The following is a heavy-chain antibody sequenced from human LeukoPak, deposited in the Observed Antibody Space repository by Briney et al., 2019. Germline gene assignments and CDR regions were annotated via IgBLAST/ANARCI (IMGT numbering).Heavy chain of an antibody. J-gene: IGHJ4*02. CDR1: GFTFSSYG. Sequence: GRSLRLSCAASGFTFSSYGMHWVRQAPGKGLEWVAVISYDGSNKYYADSVKGRFTISRDNSKNTLYPQMNSLRAEDTAVYYCAKRPSDYGDYVSYFDYWGQGTLVTVSS. V-gene: IGHV3-30*18. CDR2: ISYDGSNK. CDR3: AKRPSDYGDYVSYFDY. D-gene: IGHD4-17*01.